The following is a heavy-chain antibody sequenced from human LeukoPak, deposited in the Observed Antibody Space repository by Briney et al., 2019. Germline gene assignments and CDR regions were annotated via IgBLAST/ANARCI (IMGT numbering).Heavy chain of an antibody. D-gene: IGHD1-1*01. CDR1: GFTFGSYA. CDR2: ISSTGAGT. J-gene: IGHJ4*02. Sequence: PVGSLRLSCAASGFTFGSYAMTWVRQAPGKGLEWVSAISSTGAGTYYADSMTGRFTISRDNSKSTLFLQMNTLRAEDTAVYYCVAPPQTGTVEVYWGQGTLVTVSS. CDR3: VAPPQTGTVEVY. V-gene: IGHV3-23*01.